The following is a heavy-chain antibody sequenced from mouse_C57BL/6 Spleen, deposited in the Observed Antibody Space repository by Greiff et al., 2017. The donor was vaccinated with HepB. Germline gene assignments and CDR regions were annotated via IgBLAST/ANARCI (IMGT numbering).Heavy chain of an antibody. D-gene: IGHD1-1*01. CDR2: INPYNGGT. Sequence: EVQLQQSGPVLVKPGASVKMSCKASGYTFTDYYMNWVKQSHGKSLEWIGVINPYNGGTSYNQKFKGKATLTVDKSSSTAYMELNSLTSEDSAVYYCASEGVYYGSSYFDYWGQGTTLTVSS. V-gene: IGHV1-19*01. J-gene: IGHJ2*01. CDR3: ASEGVYYGSSYFDY. CDR1: GYTFTDYY.